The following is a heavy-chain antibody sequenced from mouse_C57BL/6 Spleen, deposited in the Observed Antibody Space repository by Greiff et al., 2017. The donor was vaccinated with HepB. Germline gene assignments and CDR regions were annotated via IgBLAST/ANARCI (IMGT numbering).Heavy chain of an antibody. CDR1: GYTFTDYY. D-gene: IGHD1-1*01. J-gene: IGHJ1*03. Sequence: QVQLKHSGAELVRPGASVKLSCKASGYTFTDYYINWVKQRPGQGLEWIARIYPGSGNTYYNEKFKGKATLTAEKSSSTAYMQLSSLTSEDSAVYFCARTYGSSRYFDVWGTGTTVTVSS. V-gene: IGHV1-76*01. CDR2: IYPGSGNT. CDR3: ARTYGSSRYFDV.